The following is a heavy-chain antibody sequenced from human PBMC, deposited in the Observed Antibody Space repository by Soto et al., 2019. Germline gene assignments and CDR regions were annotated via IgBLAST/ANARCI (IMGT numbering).Heavy chain of an antibody. D-gene: IGHD2-15*01. CDR3: AREASAVVSLDY. J-gene: IGHJ4*02. V-gene: IGHV1-2*02. CDR2: INPNSGDT. CDR1: GYIFTAYS. Sequence: ASVKVSCKASGYIFTAYSMHWVRQAPGQGLEWLGWINPNSGDTIYAQKFQDRVTMTCDTSVSTAYLELSSLSSDDTALYYCAREASAVVSLDYWGQGTLVTVSS.